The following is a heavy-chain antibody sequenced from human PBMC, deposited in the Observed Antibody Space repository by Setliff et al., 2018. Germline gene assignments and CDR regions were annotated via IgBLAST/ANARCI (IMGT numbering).Heavy chain of an antibody. D-gene: IGHD3-10*01. J-gene: IGHJ4*02. CDR2: INHSGHT. CDR3: ARVDFTMIQGVIGH. Sequence: SETLSLTCAVYGDSFSDYYWSWIRQPPGQGLEWIEEINHSGHTNYSPSLQSRVSMSVDASKNQFSLKLASVTAADTAVYYCARVDFTMIQGVIGHWGQGTLVTVSS. V-gene: IGHV4-34*01. CDR1: GDSFSDYY.